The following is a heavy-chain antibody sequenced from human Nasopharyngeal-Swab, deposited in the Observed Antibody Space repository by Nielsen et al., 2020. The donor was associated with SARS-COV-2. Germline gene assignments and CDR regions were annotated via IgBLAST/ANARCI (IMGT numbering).Heavy chain of an antibody. D-gene: IGHD5-12*01. V-gene: IGHV3-7*01. J-gene: IGHJ3*02. Sequence: GESLKISCAASGFTFSSYWMSWVRQAPGKGLEWVANIKQDGSEKYYVDSVKGRFTISRDNAKNSLYLQMNSLRAEDTAVYYCAREGVDSASDYSEPFDIWGQGTMVTVSS. CDR1: GFTFSSYW. CDR3: AREGVDSASDYSEPFDI. CDR2: IKQDGSEK.